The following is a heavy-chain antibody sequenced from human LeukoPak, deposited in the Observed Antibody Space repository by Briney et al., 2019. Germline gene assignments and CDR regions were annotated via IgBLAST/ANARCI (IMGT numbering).Heavy chain of an antibody. D-gene: IGHD3-3*01. CDR3: ARRDRDGVYFDY. CDR1: GGSISSSRYY. CDR2: VYYSGST. Sequence: SETLSLTCTVSGGSISSSRYYWGWIRQPPGKGLEWIGSVYYSGSTYYSPSPKSRVTMSVDTSKNHFSLKLTSVTAADTAIYYCARRDRDGVYFDYWGQGTLVTVSS. V-gene: IGHV4-39*02. J-gene: IGHJ4*02.